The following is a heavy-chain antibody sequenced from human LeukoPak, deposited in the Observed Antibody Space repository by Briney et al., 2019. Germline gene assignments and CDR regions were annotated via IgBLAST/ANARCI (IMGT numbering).Heavy chain of an antibody. CDR2: TKYNGRT. J-gene: IGHJ4*02. D-gene: IGHD4-23*01. Sequence: PSETLSLTCSVSGGSVSTSSYFWGWIRQPPGKGLEWIASTKYNGRTFYNPSLKSRVIISVDTSASQFSLKVSPVTADDTAVYYCARLRDGRWLLEHWGQGTLVTVSS. CDR3: ARLRDGRWLLEH. CDR1: GGSVSTSSYF. V-gene: IGHV4-39*01.